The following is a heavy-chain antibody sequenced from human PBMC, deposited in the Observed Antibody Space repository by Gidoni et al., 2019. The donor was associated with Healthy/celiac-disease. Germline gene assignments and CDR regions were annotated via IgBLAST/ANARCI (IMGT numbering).Heavy chain of an antibody. J-gene: IGHJ4*02. Sequence: QVQLVQSGAEVKKPGASVKVSCKASGYTFTSYDINWVRQATGQGLEWMGWMNPNSGNTGYAQKFQGRVTMTRNTSISTAYMELSSLRSEDTAVYYCARGYCSSTSCLQYYDILTERVGDYWGQGTLVTVSS. CDR2: MNPNSGNT. CDR3: ARGYCSSTSCLQYYDILTERVGDY. CDR1: GYTFTSYD. V-gene: IGHV1-8*01. D-gene: IGHD2-2*01.